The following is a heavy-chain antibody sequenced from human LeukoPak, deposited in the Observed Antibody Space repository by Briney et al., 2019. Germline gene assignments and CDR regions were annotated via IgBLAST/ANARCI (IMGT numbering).Heavy chain of an antibody. D-gene: IGHD3-22*01. CDR1: GFTFSSYS. Sequence: GGSLRLSCAASGFTFSSYSMNWVRQAPGKGLEWVSSISSSSSYIYYADSVKGRFTISRDNAKNSPYLQMNSLRAEDTAVYYCARTIMEYYYDSSGYQDWGQGTLVTVSS. CDR2: ISSSSSYI. CDR3: ARTIMEYYYDSSGYQD. V-gene: IGHV3-21*01. J-gene: IGHJ4*02.